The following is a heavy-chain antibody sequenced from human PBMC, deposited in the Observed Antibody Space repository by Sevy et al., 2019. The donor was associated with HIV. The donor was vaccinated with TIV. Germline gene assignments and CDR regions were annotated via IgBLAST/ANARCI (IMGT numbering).Heavy chain of an antibody. V-gene: IGHV3-30*18. D-gene: IGHD2-15*01. J-gene: IGHJ6*02. CDR2: ISYDGSNK. Sequence: GGSLRLSCVASGFSFIHENMNWVRQAPGKGLEWLAIISYDGSNKYHADSVKGRFTISRDNSKNTLYLQMNSLRAEDTAVYYCAKGGCSGGICYSDVWGQGTTVTVSS. CDR3: AKGGCSGGICYSDV. CDR1: GFSFIHEN.